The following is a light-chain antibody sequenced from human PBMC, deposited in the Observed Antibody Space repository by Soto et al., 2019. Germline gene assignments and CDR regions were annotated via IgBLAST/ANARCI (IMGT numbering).Light chain of an antibody. CDR1: QTISSW. V-gene: IGKV1-5*03. Sequence: DIKMTQSPSTLSGSVGDRVTLPCRASQTISSWLAWYQQKPGKAPKLLIYKASTLKSGVPSRFSGSGSGTEFTLTISSLQPDDFATYYCQQYNSYGTFGQGTKVDIK. J-gene: IGKJ1*01. CDR2: KAS. CDR3: QQYNSYGT.